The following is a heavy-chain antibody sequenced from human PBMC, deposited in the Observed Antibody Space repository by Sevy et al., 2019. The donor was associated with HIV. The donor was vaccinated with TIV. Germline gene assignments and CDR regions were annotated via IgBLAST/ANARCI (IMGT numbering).Heavy chain of an antibody. Sequence: GSLRLSCAASGFIFSSYVMTWVRQAPGKGLEWVSTISGSSGYTYYAESVKGRFTISRDNSNNILYLQMNSLRAEDTAVYYCEAITTAGRDYWGQGTLVTVSS. CDR2: ISGSSGYT. CDR1: GFIFSSYV. D-gene: IGHD6-13*01. J-gene: IGHJ4*02. CDR3: EAITTAGRDY. V-gene: IGHV3-23*01.